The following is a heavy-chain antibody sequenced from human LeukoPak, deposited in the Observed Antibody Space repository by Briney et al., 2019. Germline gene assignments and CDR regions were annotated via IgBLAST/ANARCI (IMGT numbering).Heavy chain of an antibody. Sequence: SLRLSCAASGFTFDNYAMNWVRQVPGKGLEWISLISWNSGTIGYADPVKGRSTISRDNANNFLYLQMNSLRAEDTALYYCARAYKDRSLAGKKEFFQHWGQGTLVTVSS. J-gene: IGHJ1*01. CDR3: ARAYKDRSLAGKKEFFQH. CDR2: ISWNSGTI. CDR1: GFTFDNYA. V-gene: IGHV3-9*01. D-gene: IGHD6-19*01.